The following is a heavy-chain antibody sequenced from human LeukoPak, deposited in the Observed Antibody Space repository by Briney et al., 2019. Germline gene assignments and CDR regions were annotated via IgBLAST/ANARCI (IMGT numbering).Heavy chain of an antibody. CDR1: GGTFSSYA. D-gene: IGHD6-19*01. J-gene: IGHJ4*02. CDR2: IIPILGIA. CDR3: AREYSSGWYGY. Sequence: SVKVSCKASGGTFSSYAISWVRQAPGQGLEWMGRIIPILGIANYAQKFQGRVTTTADKSTSTAYMELSSLRSEDTAVYYCAREYSSGWYGYWGQGTLVTVSS. V-gene: IGHV1-69*04.